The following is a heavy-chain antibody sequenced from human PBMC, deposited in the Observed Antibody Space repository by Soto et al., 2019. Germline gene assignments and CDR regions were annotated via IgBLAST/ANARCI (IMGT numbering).Heavy chain of an antibody. V-gene: IGHV5-10-1*01. CDR2: IDPGDTYA. J-gene: IGHJ5*02. D-gene: IGHD2-2*01. CDR1: GYSFTTFW. CDR3: ARIYCTTTTCDSWFDP. Sequence: GESLKISCTVFGYSFTTFWIYWVRQMPGKGLEWMGRIDPGDTYATYSPAFQGHVTISADKATSTAYLQWSSLKASDTAMYFCARIYCTTTTCDSWFDPWGQGTLVTVSS.